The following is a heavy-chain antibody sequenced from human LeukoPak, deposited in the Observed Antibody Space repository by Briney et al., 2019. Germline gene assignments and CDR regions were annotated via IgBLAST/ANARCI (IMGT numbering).Heavy chain of an antibody. CDR2: IWYDGSNK. D-gene: IGHD3-22*01. CDR3: AKASYDSSGDAFDI. Sequence: PGRSLRLSCVASGFTFSSYGMHWVRQAPGKGLEWVAVIWYDGSNKYYADSVKGRFTISRDNSKNTLYLQMNSLRAEDTAVYYCAKASYDSSGDAFDIWGQGTMVTVSS. V-gene: IGHV3-33*06. CDR1: GFTFSSYG. J-gene: IGHJ3*02.